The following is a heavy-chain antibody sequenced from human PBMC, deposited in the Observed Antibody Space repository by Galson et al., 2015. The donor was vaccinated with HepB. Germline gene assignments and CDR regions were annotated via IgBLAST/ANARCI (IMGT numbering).Heavy chain of an antibody. D-gene: IGHD3-10*01. CDR2: ISYDGSNK. V-gene: IGHV3-30*04. CDR3: ARDTNFYYYGSGSSNGYFDY. Sequence: SLRLSCAASGFTFSSYAMHWVRQAPGKGLEWVAVISYDGSNKYYADSVKGRFTISRDNSKNTLYLQMNSPRAEDTAVYYCARDTNFYYYGSGSSNGYFDYWGQGTLVTVSS. CDR1: GFTFSSYA. J-gene: IGHJ4*02.